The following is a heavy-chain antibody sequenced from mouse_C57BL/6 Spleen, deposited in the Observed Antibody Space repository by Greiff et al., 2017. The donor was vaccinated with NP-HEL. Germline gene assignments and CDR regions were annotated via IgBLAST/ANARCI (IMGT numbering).Heavy chain of an antibody. Sequence: QVTLKESGPELVKPGASVKISCKASGYAFSSSWMNWVKQRPGKGLEWIGRIYPGDGDTNYNGKFKGKATLTADKSSSTAYMQLSSLTSEDSAVYFCARSAYYKSYAMDYWGQGTSVTVSS. D-gene: IGHD2-12*01. CDR2: IYPGDGDT. CDR3: ARSAYYKSYAMDY. J-gene: IGHJ4*01. CDR1: GYAFSSSW. V-gene: IGHV1-82*01.